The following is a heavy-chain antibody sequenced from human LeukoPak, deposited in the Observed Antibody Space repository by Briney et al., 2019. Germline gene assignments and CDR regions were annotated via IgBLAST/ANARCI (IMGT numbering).Heavy chain of an antibody. CDR3: AKDLYSRIAARPGALDY. D-gene: IGHD6-6*01. CDR1: GFTFSSYA. CDR2: ISGSGGST. Sequence: GGSLRLSCAASGFTFSSYAMSWVRQAPGKGLEWVSAISGSGGSTYYADSVKGRFTISRDNSKNTLYLQMNSLRAEDTAVYYCAKDLYSRIAARPGALDYWGQGTLVTVSS. V-gene: IGHV3-23*01. J-gene: IGHJ4*02.